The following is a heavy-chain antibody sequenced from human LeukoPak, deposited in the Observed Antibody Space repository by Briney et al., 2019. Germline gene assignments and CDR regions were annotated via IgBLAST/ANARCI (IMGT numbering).Heavy chain of an antibody. CDR1: GYTFTGYY. CDR3: GRGIQSFNP. V-gene: IGHV1-2*06. CDR2: INPKNGDT. J-gene: IGHJ5*02. Sequence: GASVKVSCKASGYTFTGYYMHWVRQALGQGLEWMGRINPKNGDTNFAQKFHDRVTMTSDTSMSAAYMEISRLTYDDTAVYYCGRGIQSFNPWGQGTLVTVSS.